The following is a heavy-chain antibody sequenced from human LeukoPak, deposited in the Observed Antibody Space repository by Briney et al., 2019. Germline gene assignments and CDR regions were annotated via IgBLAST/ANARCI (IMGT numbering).Heavy chain of an antibody. CDR3: AKVDV. V-gene: IGHV3-7*01. J-gene: IGHJ6*02. CDR1: GFSISNYW. Sequence: GGSLRLSCAVSGFSISNYWMTWVRQAPGKGLEWVANIKQDGSEKNYVDSVKGRFTISRDNAKNSVFLQMNSLRVEDTAVYYCAKVDVWGQGTTVTLSS. CDR2: IKQDGSEK.